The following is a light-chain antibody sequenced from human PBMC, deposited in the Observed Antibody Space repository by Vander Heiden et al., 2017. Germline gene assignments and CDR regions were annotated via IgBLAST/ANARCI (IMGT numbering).Light chain of an antibody. CDR3: MQGSHWPLT. V-gene: IGKV2-30*01. CDR1: QSLVNSDGNTY. Sequence: VVMTQSPLSLPVTLGQAAAISCRSSQSLVNSDGNTYLSWFQHRPGQSPRRLIYRVSNRDSGVPDRISGSGSGTDFTLKISRVEAEDVGVYFCMQGSHWPLTFGGGTRVEIK. CDR2: RVS. J-gene: IGKJ4*01.